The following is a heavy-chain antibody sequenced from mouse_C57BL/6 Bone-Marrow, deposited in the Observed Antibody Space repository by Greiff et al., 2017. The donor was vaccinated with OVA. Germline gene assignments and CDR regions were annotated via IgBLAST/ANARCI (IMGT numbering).Heavy chain of an antibody. D-gene: IGHD1-1*01. CDR3: ARKGDYYGSSYWYFDV. Sequence: EVHLVESGGGLVQPGVSLKLSCAASGFTFSDYGMAWVRQAPRKGPEWVAFISNLAYSIYYADTVTGRFTISRENAKNTLYLEMSSLRSEDTAMYYCARKGDYYGSSYWYFDVWGTGTTVTVSS. CDR1: GFTFSDYG. J-gene: IGHJ1*03. CDR2: ISNLAYSI. V-gene: IGHV5-15*01.